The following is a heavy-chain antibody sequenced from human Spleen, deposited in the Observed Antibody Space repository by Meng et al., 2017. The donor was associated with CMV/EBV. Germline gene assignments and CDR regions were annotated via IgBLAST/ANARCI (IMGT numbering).Heavy chain of an antibody. D-gene: IGHD2/OR15-2a*01. CDR2: ITSRGSYI. CDR1: GFTFSSYI. CDR3: ARVHTFGRGAFDI. V-gene: IGHV3-21*01. J-gene: IGHJ3*02. Sequence: GESLKISCAASGFTFSSYIMNWVRQAPGKGLEWVSTITSRGSYIYYTNSVKGRFTIFRDNAKYTLYLQMNSLRAGDTAVYSCARVHTFGRGAFDICGQGTMVTVSS.